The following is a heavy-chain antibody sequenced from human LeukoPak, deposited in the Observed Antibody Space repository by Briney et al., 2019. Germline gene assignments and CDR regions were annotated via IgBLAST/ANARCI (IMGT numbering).Heavy chain of an antibody. J-gene: IGHJ4*02. CDR1: GGTFSRYA. D-gene: IGHD6-13*01. CDR3: ARDLGGAAGTRYFDY. V-gene: IGHV1-69*13. Sequence: GASVKVSCKASGGTFSRYAISWVRQAPGQGLEWMGEIIPIFGTANYAQKFQGRVTITADESTSTAYMELSSLRSEDTAVYYCARDLGGAAGTRYFDYWRQGTLVTVSS. CDR2: IIPIFGTA.